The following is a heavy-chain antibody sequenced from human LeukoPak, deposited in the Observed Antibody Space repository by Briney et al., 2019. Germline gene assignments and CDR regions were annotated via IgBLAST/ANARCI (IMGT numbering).Heavy chain of an antibody. V-gene: IGHV1-8*01. D-gene: IGHD5-24*01. Sequence: ASVKVSCKASGYTFTSYDINWVRQATGQGLEWMGWMNANSGNTGYAQKFQGRVTMTRNTSISTAYMELSSLRSEDTSVYYCARGGERWLQPARMDVWGKGTTVTIPS. CDR3: ARGGERWLQPARMDV. CDR2: MNANSGNT. CDR1: GYTFTSYD. J-gene: IGHJ6*03.